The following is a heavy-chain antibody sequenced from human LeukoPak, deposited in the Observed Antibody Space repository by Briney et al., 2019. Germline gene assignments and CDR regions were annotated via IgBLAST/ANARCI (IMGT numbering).Heavy chain of an antibody. CDR2: ITGSAGST. Sequence: GGSLRLSCAGSGFTFSGYAMSWVRQAPGKGLEWVSTITGSAGSTHYADSVKGRFTISRDNSKDILYLQMNSLSTEDTAIYYCAKAFREYASSSYSSFDIWGQGTMVTVSS. V-gene: IGHV3-23*01. D-gene: IGHD6-6*01. CDR3: AKAFREYASSSYSSFDI. CDR1: GFTFSGYA. J-gene: IGHJ3*02.